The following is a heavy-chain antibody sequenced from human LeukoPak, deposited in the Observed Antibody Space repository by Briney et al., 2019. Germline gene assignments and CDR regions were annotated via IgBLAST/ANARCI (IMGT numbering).Heavy chain of an antibody. CDR3: ARRPAEMGYYFDY. CDR1: GGSISSYY. V-gene: IGHV4-39*01. D-gene: IGHD5-24*01. CDR2: IYYSGST. Sequence: PSETLSLTCTVSGGSISSYYWGWIRQPPGKGLEWIGSIYYSGSTYYNPSLKSRVTISVDTSKNQFSLKLSSVTAADTAVYYCARRPAEMGYYFDYWGQGTLVTVSS. J-gene: IGHJ4*02.